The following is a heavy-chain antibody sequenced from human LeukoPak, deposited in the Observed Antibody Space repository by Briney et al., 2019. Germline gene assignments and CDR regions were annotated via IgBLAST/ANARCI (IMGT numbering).Heavy chain of an antibody. D-gene: IGHD6-6*01. CDR2: INHSGST. CDR1: GGSFSGYY. Sequence: SETLSLTCAVYGGSFSGYYWSWIRQPPGKGLEWIGEINHSGSTNYNPSLKSRVTISVDTSKNQFSLKLSSVTAADTAVYYCAIGHRIAARSNWFDPWGQGTLVTVSS. CDR3: AIGHRIAARSNWFDP. J-gene: IGHJ5*02. V-gene: IGHV4-34*01.